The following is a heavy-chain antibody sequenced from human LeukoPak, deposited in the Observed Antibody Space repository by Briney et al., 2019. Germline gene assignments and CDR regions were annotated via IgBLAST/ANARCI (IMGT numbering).Heavy chain of an antibody. J-gene: IGHJ4*02. CDR3: ARMGENGGYTTTFDY. CDR2: IYYSGST. CDR1: GGSISSSSYY. D-gene: IGHD4-23*01. Sequence: PSEALFLTCTVSGGSISSSSYYWGWIRQLPGKGLEWIGSIYYSGSTYYNPSLKSRVTISVDTSKNQFSLKLSSVTAADTAVYYCARMGENGGYTTTFDYWGQGTLVTVSS. V-gene: IGHV4-39*01.